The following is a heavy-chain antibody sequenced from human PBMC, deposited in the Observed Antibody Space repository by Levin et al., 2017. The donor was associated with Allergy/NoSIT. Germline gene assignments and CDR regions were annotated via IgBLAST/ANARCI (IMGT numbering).Heavy chain of an antibody. D-gene: IGHD1-14*01. CDR1: GFTFTNAW. V-gene: IGHV3-15*01. J-gene: IGHJ4*01. CDR2: LKRKIDGETT. CDR3: TTDLPVSTAESFDY. Sequence: GGSLRLSCAASGFTFTNAWMNWVRQAPGKGLEWVGRLKRKIDGETTDFAAPVKGRFSISKDDSKNMLYLQMNSLKTEDTAVYYCTTDLPVSTAESFDYWGHGTLVTVSS.